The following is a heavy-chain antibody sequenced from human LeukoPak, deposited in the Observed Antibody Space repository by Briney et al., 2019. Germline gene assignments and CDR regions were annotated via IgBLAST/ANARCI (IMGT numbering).Heavy chain of an antibody. CDR1: GFTVSSNY. D-gene: IGHD3-10*01. Sequence: GGSLRLSCAASGFTVSSNYMSWVRQAPGKGLECVSAISGSAGSTYYADSVKGRFTISRDNSKNTLYLQMNSLRAEDTAVYYCAKEFGLWFGESDYWGQGTLVTVSS. V-gene: IGHV3-23*01. J-gene: IGHJ4*02. CDR3: AKEFGLWFGESDY. CDR2: ISGSAGST.